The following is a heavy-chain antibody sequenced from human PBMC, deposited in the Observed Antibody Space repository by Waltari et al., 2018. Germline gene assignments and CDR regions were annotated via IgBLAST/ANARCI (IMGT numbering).Heavy chain of an antibody. CDR1: GGSVSSANW. V-gene: IGHV4-4*02. CDR2: IYHSGTT. CDR3: ARKGDFFDF. D-gene: IGHD2-21*02. J-gene: IGHJ4*01. Sequence: QVQLQESGPGLVKPSGTLSLRCAVSGGSVSSANWWSWVRQSPGKGLEWLGEIYHSGTTNYNPSLKSRVTISVDKSKNQLSLKLTSVTAADTAVYYCARKGDFFDFWGHGTLVTVSS.